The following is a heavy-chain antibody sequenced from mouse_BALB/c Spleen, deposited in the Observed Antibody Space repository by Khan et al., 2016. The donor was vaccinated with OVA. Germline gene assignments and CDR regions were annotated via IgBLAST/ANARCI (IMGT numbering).Heavy chain of an antibody. V-gene: IGHV1S137*01. CDR1: GYTFTDFT. Sequence: QVQLKQSGAELVRPGVSVKISCKGSGYTFTDFTMHWVKQSHAKSLEWIGVVNTYYGDATYNQKFKGKATMTVDKSSTTAYMELARLTSEDSASYFWGGGGGGDRFAYWGQGTLVTVSA. CDR2: VNTYYGDA. J-gene: IGHJ3*01. CDR3: GGGGGGDRFAY.